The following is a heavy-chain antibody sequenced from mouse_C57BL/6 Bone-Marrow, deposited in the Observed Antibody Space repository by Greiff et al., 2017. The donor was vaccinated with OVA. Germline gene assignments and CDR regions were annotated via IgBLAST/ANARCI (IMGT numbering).Heavy chain of an antibody. Sequence: VKLQQPGAELVRPGSSVKLSCKASGYTFTSYWMDWVKQRPGQGLEWIGNIYPSDSETHYNQKFKDKATLTVDKSSSTAYMQLSSLTSEDSAVYYCARRTTVVAKDWYFDVWGTGTTVTVSS. CDR3: ARRTTVVAKDWYFDV. V-gene: IGHV1-61*01. CDR1: GYTFTSYW. D-gene: IGHD1-1*01. CDR2: IYPSDSET. J-gene: IGHJ1*03.